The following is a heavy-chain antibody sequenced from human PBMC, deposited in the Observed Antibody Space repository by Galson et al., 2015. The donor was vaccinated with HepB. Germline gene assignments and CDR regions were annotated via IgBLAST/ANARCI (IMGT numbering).Heavy chain of an antibody. D-gene: IGHD3-22*01. CDR2: ISAYNGNT. Sequence: SVTVSCKASGYTFTSYGISWVRQAPGQGLEWMGWISAYNGNTNYAQKLQGRVTMTTDTSTSTAYMELRSLRSDDTAVYYCAREGADYYDSVYYFDYGGQGPLVTVSS. V-gene: IGHV1-18*01. J-gene: IGHJ4*02. CDR3: AREGADYYDSVYYFDY. CDR1: GYTFTSYG.